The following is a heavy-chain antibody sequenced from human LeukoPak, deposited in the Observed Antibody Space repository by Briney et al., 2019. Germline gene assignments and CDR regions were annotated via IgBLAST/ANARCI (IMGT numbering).Heavy chain of an antibody. CDR1: GGSISSSNW. CDR3: ARGDIVVVPAAIGSGDYYYYGMDV. CDR2: IYHSGST. J-gene: IGHJ6*04. Sequence: SETLSLTCAVSGGSISSSNWWSWARQPPGKGLEWIGEIYHSGSTNYNPSLKSRVTISVDKSKNQFSLKLSSVTAADTAVYYCARGDIVVVPAAIGSGDYYYYGMDVWGKGTTVTVSS. D-gene: IGHD2-2*01. V-gene: IGHV4-4*02.